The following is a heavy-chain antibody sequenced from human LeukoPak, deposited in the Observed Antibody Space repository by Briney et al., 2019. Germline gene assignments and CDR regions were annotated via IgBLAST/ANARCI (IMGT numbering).Heavy chain of an antibody. D-gene: IGHD6-25*01. Sequence: ASVKVSCKASGYSFTKYGINWVRQAPGQGPEWMGWISTYNGDTKYAQKFQGRVTMTTDTSTSTAYMELRSLRSDDTAVYYCARDPSNSSGWRAWGDYWGQGILVTVSS. CDR2: ISTYNGDT. CDR3: ARDPSNSSGWRAWGDY. CDR1: GYSFTKYG. V-gene: IGHV1-18*01. J-gene: IGHJ4*02.